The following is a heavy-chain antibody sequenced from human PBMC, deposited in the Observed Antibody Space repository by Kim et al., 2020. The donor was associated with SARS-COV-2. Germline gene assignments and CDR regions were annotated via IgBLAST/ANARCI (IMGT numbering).Heavy chain of an antibody. CDR3: AKVRYGIVVGMIDY. J-gene: IGHJ4*02. Sequence: YVDPVKGRFTISRDNAKNSLYLQMNSRRAEDTAVYYCAKVRYGIVVGMIDYWGQGTLVTVSS. V-gene: IGHV3-7*03. D-gene: IGHD2-2*01.